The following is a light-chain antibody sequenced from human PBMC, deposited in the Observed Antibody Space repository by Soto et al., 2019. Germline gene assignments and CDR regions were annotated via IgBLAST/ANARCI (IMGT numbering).Light chain of an antibody. CDR3: QAYDSGLSGPV. Sequence: QAVVTQPPSVSGAPGQRVTVSCTGSSSNIGAGSDVQWYQQLPGTAPKHLIYGNSNRPSGVPDRFSGSKSGTSASLAITGLQAEDEADYYCQAYDSGLSGPVFGTGTKLTVL. V-gene: IGLV1-40*01. CDR2: GNS. CDR1: SSNIGAGSD. J-gene: IGLJ1*01.